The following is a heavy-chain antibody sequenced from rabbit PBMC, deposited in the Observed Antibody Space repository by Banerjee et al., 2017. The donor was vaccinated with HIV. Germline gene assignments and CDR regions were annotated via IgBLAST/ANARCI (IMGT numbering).Heavy chain of an antibody. CDR2: IDPVFGST. V-gene: IGHV1S39*01. D-gene: IGHD3-1*01. CDR3: ARSVWSPAWNL. CDR1: GFDFSSYG. J-gene: IGHJ4*01. Sequence: QEQLVESGGGLVQPGGSLKLSCKVSGFDFSSYGVNWVRQAPGKGLEWIGCIDPVFGSTYYASWVNGRFTISKASSTTVTLQMTSLTAADTATYFCARSVWSPAWNLWGPGTLVTVS.